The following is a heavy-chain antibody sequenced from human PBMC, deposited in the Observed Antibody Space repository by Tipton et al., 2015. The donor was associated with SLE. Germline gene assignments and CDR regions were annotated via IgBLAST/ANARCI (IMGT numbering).Heavy chain of an antibody. J-gene: IGHJ3*02. CDR3: ARDQWAFDI. Sequence: TLSLTCTVSGGSISSGSLYWGWIRQPAGKGLEWIGRIYISGSTSYNPSLNSRVTISLDTSKNQFSLKLTSVTAADTAVYFCARDQWAFDIWGQGTMVTVSS. CDR2: IYISGST. D-gene: IGHD2-8*01. CDR1: GGSISSGSLY. V-gene: IGHV4-61*02.